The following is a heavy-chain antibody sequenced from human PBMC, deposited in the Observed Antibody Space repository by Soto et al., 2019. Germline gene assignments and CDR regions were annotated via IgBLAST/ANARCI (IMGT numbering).Heavy chain of an antibody. CDR3: AREPQGYWFDP. V-gene: IGHV4-59*01. J-gene: IGHJ5*02. CDR2: IYYSGST. Sequence: SETLSLTCTVSGGSISSYYWSWIRQPPGKGLEWIGYIYYSGSTNYNPSLKSRVTISVDTSKNQFSLKLSSVTAADTAVYYCAREPQGYWFDPWGQGTLVTSPQ. CDR1: GGSISSYY.